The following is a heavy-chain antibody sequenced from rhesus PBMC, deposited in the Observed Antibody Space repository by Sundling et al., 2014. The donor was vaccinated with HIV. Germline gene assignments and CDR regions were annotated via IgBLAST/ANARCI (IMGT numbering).Heavy chain of an antibody. CDR2: IYWDDNK. V-gene: IGHV2S1*01. J-gene: IGHJ6*01. D-gene: IGHD2-8*01. CDR1: GFSLSTSGMG. CDR3: ARSLGYCEGGVCYAGYGLDS. Sequence: QVTLKESGPALVKPTQTLTLTCTFSGFSLSTSGMGVGWIRQPPGKALEWLASIYWDDNKYYSTSLKSRLTISKDTSKNQVVLTMTNMDPMDTATYYCARSLGYCEGGVCYAGYGLDSWGQGVVVTVSS.